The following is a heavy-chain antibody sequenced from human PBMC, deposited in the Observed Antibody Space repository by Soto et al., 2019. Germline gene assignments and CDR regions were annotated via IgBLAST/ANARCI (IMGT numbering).Heavy chain of an antibody. Sequence: LSLTCTVSGGSISSGDYYWSWIRHPPGKVLEWIGYIYYSGSTYYNPSLKSRVTISVDTSKNQFSLKLSSVTAADTAVYYCARDRGLLWFGTDYWGQGTLVTVSS. J-gene: IGHJ4*02. CDR2: IYYSGST. CDR1: GGSISSGDYY. D-gene: IGHD3-10*01. CDR3: ARDRGLLWFGTDY. V-gene: IGHV4-30-4*01.